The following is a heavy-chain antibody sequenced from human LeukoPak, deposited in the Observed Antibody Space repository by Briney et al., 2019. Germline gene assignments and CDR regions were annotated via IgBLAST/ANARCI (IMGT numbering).Heavy chain of an antibody. CDR3: ARPEMATNWFDP. CDR1: GGSFSGYY. V-gene: IGHV4-34*01. Sequence: SETLSLTCAVYGGSFSGYYWSWIRQPPGKGLEWIGEINHSGSTNYNPSLKSRVTISVDTSKNQFSLKLSSVTAADTAVYYCARPEMATNWFDPWGQGTLVTVSS. J-gene: IGHJ5*02. CDR2: INHSGST. D-gene: IGHD5-24*01.